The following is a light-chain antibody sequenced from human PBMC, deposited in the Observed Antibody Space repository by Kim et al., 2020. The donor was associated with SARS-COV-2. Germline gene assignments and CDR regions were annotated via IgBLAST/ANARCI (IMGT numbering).Light chain of an antibody. J-gene: IGLJ2*01. CDR2: QDS. CDR3: QAWDSSTVV. V-gene: IGLV3-1*01. CDR1: KLGDKY. Sequence: SVSPGQTASITCQGDKLGDKYSCWYQQKPGQSPGLVIYQDSKRPSGIPARFSGSNSGNTVTLTISGTQAMDEADYYCQAWDSSTVVFGGGTQLTVL.